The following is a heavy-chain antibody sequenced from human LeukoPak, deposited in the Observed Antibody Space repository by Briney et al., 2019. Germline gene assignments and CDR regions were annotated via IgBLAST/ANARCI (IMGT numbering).Heavy chain of an antibody. CDR1: GYTFTSYD. V-gene: IGHV1-8*01. Sequence: ASVKVSCKASGYTFTSYDINWVRQATGQGLEWMGWMNPNSGNTGYAQKFQGRVTMTRNTSISTAYMELSSLRSDDTAVYYCARDNPWSAVAGHFGYWGQGTLVTVSS. J-gene: IGHJ4*02. CDR2: MNPNSGNT. CDR3: ARDNPWSAVAGHFGY. D-gene: IGHD6-19*01.